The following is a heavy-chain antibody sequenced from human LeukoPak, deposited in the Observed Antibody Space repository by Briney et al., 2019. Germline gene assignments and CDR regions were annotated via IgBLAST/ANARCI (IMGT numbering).Heavy chain of an antibody. J-gene: IGHJ4*02. CDR3: ARSFDVTMIVTSPQDY. CDR2: ISSSSSYI. CDR1: GFTFSSYS. Sequence: PGGSLRLSCAASGFTFSSYSMNWVRQARGKGLEWVSSISSSSSYIYYADSVKGRFTISRDNAKNSLYLQMNSLRAEDTAVYYCARSFDVTMIVTSPQDYWGQGTLVTVSS. D-gene: IGHD3-22*01. V-gene: IGHV3-21*01.